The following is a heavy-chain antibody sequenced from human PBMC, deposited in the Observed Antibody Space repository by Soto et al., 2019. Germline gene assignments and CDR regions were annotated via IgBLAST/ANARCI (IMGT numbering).Heavy chain of an antibody. V-gene: IGHV3-23*01. CDR3: SKGSGNSVYNFDT. Sequence: EVQLLESGGGLVQPGGSLRLSCAASAFTFSSYAMSWVRQAPGKGLEWVSAISASGGSTYYADSVKGRFTIARDSSENKLYLQMSSLRADDTAVYYCSKGSGNSVYNFDTWGQGTLVTGSS. J-gene: IGHJ4*02. CDR2: ISASGGST. D-gene: IGHD1-26*01. CDR1: AFTFSSYA.